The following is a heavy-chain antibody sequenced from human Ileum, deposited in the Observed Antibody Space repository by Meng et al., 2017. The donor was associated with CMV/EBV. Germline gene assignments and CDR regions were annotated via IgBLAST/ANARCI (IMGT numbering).Heavy chain of an antibody. V-gene: IGHV3-30*04. D-gene: IGHD1-1*01. J-gene: IGHJ6*02. CDR2: ISYDGSKK. Sequence: GGSLRLSCATSGFTFSSYSIHWVRQAPGKGLDWVAVISYDGSKKYYADSLKGRFTISRDNSKNTLYLQMNSLRAEDTAVYYCARGSALPGTYTDVYGLDVWGQGTTVTVSS. CDR3: ARGSALPGTYTDVYGLDV. CDR1: GFTFSSYS.